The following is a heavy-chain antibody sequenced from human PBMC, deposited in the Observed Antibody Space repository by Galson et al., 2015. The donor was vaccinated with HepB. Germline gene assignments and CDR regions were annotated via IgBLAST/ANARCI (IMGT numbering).Heavy chain of an antibody. J-gene: IGHJ4*02. CDR3: AREWWQQLVLVGFIS. CDR2: IYSGGST. D-gene: IGHD6-13*01. V-gene: IGHV3-66*01. Sequence: SLRLSCAASGFTVSSNYMSWVRQAPGKGLEWVSVIYSGGSTYYADSVKGRFTISRDNSKNTLYLQMNSLRAEDTAVYYCAREWWQQLVLVGFISWGQGTLVTVSS. CDR1: GFTVSSNY.